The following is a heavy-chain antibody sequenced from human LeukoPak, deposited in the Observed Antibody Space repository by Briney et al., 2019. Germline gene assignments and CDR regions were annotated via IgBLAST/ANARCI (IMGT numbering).Heavy chain of an antibody. V-gene: IGHV3-23*01. D-gene: IGHD1-26*01. CDR2: ISGSGGST. CDR3: AKEKYAGGNWFDP. Sequence: PGGSLTLSCAASGFTFSSYAMSWVRQAPGKGLEWVSAISGSGGSTYFADSVKGRFTISRDKSTNTLYLQMNSLRAVDRAVYYCAKEKYAGGNWFDPWGQGTLVTVSS. J-gene: IGHJ5*02. CDR1: GFTFSSYA.